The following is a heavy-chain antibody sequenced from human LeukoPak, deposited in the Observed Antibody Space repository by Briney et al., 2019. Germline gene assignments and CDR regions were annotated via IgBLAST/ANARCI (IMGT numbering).Heavy chain of an antibody. J-gene: IGHJ4*02. Sequence: GRSLRLSCAASGFTFSSYGMHWVRQAPGKGLEWVAFIRYDGSNKYYADSVKGRFTISRDNSKNTLYLQMNSLRAEDTAVYYCARDPSRTTVAGTSLDYWGQGTLVTVSS. D-gene: IGHD6-19*01. V-gene: IGHV3-33*01. CDR3: ARDPSRTTVAGTSLDY. CDR1: GFTFSSYG. CDR2: IRYDGSNK.